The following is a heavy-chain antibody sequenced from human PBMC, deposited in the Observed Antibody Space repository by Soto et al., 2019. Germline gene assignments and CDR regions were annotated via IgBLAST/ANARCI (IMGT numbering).Heavy chain of an antibody. CDR1: GYTFTSYA. CDR2: INAGNGNT. D-gene: IGHD6-19*01. Sequence: ASVKVSCKASGYTFTSYAMHWVRQAPGQRLEWMGWINAGNGNTKYSQKFQGRVTITRDTSASTAYMELSSLRSEDTAVYYCARDVDSSGWYYFYYWGQGTLVTVSS. V-gene: IGHV1-3*01. CDR3: ARDVDSSGWYYFYY. J-gene: IGHJ4*02.